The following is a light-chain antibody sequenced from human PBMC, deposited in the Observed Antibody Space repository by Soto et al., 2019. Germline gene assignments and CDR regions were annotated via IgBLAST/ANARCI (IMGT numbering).Light chain of an antibody. Sequence: YELTQAPSVSVAPGQTARISCGGNNIASKSVHWFQQKAGQAPVLVVYDDRDRPSGIPERFSGSNSGNTATLTISRVEAGDEADYFCQVWDSTSDHYVFGTGTKVTVL. CDR1: NIASKS. J-gene: IGLJ1*01. CDR2: DDR. V-gene: IGLV3-21*02. CDR3: QVWDSTSDHYV.